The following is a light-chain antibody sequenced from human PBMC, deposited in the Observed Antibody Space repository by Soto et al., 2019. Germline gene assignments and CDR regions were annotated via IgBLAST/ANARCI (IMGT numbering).Light chain of an antibody. CDR1: SSNIGATYD. Sequence: VVTQPPSVSGAPGQRVTISCTGSSSNIGATYDVQWYQQLPGTAPKLLIYGNSNRPSGVPDRFSGSKSGTSASLAITGLRADDEADYYCQSYDSSLSAHYVFGTGTKLTVL. V-gene: IGLV1-40*01. CDR3: QSYDSSLSAHYV. CDR2: GNS. J-gene: IGLJ1*01.